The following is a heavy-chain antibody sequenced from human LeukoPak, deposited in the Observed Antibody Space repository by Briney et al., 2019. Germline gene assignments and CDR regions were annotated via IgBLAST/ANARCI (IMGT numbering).Heavy chain of an antibody. CDR1: GFTFSSYA. D-gene: IGHD6-13*01. CDR2: ISGSGGST. V-gene: IGHV3-23*01. Sequence: GGSLRLSCAASGFTFSSYAMSWVRQAPGKGLEWVSAISGSGGSTYYADSVKGRFTISRDNSKNTLYLQMNSLRAEDTAVYYWAKVAGPPICYYLDVWGKGTTVTVSS. CDR3: AKVAGPPICYYLDV. J-gene: IGHJ6*03.